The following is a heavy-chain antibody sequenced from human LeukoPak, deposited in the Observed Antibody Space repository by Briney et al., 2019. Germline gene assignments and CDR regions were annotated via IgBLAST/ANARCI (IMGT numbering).Heavy chain of an antibody. CDR3: PRGNSNNDAFGI. Sequence: GASVTVSCNASGRTFNIYAISWVRQAPGQGLEWMRGIIPIFGTANYSQKFQGRVTITADESTSTAYMELNSLRSEDPAVYYCPRGNSNNDAFGIWGQGTMVTVSS. D-gene: IGHD4-11*01. V-gene: IGHV1-69*13. CDR2: IIPIFGTA. J-gene: IGHJ3*02. CDR1: GRTFNIYA.